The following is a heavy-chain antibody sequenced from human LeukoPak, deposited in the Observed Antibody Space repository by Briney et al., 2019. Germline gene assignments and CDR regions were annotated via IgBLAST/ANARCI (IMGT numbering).Heavy chain of an antibody. D-gene: IGHD6-19*01. Sequence: ASVKVSFKASGYTFTGYYMRWVRQAPGQGLEWMGWINPNSGGTNYAQKFQGRVTMTRDTSISTAYMELSRLRSDDTAVYYCARAAVPGSTTRFDYWGQGTLVTVSS. V-gene: IGHV1-2*02. CDR2: INPNSGGT. CDR3: ARAAVPGSTTRFDY. CDR1: GYTFTGYY. J-gene: IGHJ4*02.